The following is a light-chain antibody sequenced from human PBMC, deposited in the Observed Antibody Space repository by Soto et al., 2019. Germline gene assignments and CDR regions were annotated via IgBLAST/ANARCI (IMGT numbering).Light chain of an antibody. Sequence: EIVLTQSPGTLSLSPGERATLSCRASQSVSSSYLAWYQQKPGQAPRVLIHGASSRATGIPDRFSGSGSGRDVTLTIRRLEPEDFAVYFCQQYGNPPPNAFGQGTKVEI. CDR2: GAS. CDR3: QQYGNPPPNA. CDR1: QSVSSSY. J-gene: IGKJ2*01. V-gene: IGKV3-20*01.